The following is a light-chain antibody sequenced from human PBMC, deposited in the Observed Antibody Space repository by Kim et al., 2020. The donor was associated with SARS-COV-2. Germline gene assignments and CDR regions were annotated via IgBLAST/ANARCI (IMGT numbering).Light chain of an antibody. CDR3: SVWDSSLSAWV. CDR1: SNNVGNQG. CDR2: RNN. V-gene: IGLV10-54*01. J-gene: IGLJ3*02. Sequence: QPATLTCPGNSNNVGNQGAAWLQQHQGHPPKLLSYRNNNRPSGISERLSASRSGNTASLTITGLQPEDEADYYCSVWDSSLSAWVFGGGTKLTVL.